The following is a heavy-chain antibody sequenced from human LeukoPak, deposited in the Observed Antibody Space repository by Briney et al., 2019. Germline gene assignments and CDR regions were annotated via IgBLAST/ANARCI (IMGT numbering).Heavy chain of an antibody. D-gene: IGHD3-10*01. V-gene: IGHV3-30*02. CDR3: AKDSRVRITMVRGVMVY. CDR1: RFTFSSYG. J-gene: IGHJ4*02. CDR2: IRYDGSNK. Sequence: HPGGSLRLSCAASRFTFSSYGMHWVRQAPGKGLEWVAFIRYDGSNKYYADSVKGRFTISRDNSKNTLYLQMNSLRAEDTAVYYCAKDSRVRITMVRGVMVYWGQGTLVTVSS.